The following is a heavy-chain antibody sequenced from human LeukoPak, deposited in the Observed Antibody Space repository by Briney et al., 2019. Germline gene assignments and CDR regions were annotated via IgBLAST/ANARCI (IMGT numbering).Heavy chain of an antibody. CDR3: ARVFRGVVTSNWFDP. CDR2: VSDTGDT. V-gene: IGHV4-59*01. J-gene: IGHJ5*02. D-gene: IGHD3-3*01. Sequence: SVTLSLTCTVSGVSINGNYWTWIRQLPGKGLEWIGFVSDTGDTDYNPSLKSRLTISADTSKSQLSLSLSSVTAADTALYYCARVFRGVVTSNWFDPWGQGTLVTVSS. CDR1: GVSINGNY.